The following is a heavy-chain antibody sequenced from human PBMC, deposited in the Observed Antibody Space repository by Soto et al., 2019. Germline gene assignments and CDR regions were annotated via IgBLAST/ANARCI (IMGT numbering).Heavy chain of an antibody. CDR1: GGSFSGYY. Sequence: QVQLQQWGAGLLKPSETLSLTCAVYGGSFSGYYWSWIRQPPGKGLEWIGEINHSGSTNYNPSLKSRVTISVDTSKNQFSLKLSSVTAADTAVYYCARRHAGGWYYYWGQGTLVTVSS. V-gene: IGHV4-34*01. CDR2: INHSGST. D-gene: IGHD6-19*01. CDR3: ARRHAGGWYYY. J-gene: IGHJ4*02.